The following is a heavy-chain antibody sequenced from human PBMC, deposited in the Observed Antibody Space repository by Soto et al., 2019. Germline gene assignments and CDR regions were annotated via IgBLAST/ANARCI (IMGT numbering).Heavy chain of an antibody. J-gene: IGHJ6*02. CDR1: GGFISSYY. V-gene: IGHV4-59*08. D-gene: IGHD6-13*01. CDR3: ARHPGSSSSWIYYYGMDV. CDR2: IYYSGST. Sequence: TSETLSLTCTVSGGFISSYYWSWIRQPPGKGLEWIGYIYYSGSTNYNPSLKSRVTISVDTSKNQFSLKLSSVTAADTAVYYCARHPGSSSSWIYYYGMDVWGQGTTVTVSS.